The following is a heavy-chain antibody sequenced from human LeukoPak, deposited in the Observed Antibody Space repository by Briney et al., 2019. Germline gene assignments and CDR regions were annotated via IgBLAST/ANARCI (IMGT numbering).Heavy chain of an antibody. Sequence: TGGSLRLSRAASGFIVSDNYMRWVRQAPGKGLEWVSIIYDGGSTYYADSVKGRFTISRDISKNTFYLHINSLRVEDTAVYYCARALPASSHTSFDYWGQGTLVTVSS. D-gene: IGHD2-2*01. J-gene: IGHJ4*02. CDR1: GFIVSDNY. CDR3: ARALPASSHTSFDY. V-gene: IGHV3-66*01. CDR2: IYDGGST.